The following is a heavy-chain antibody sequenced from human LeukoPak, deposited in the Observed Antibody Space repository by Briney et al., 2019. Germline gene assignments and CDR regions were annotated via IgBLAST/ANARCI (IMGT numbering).Heavy chain of an antibody. J-gene: IGHJ3*02. Sequence: GGSLRLSCAASGFAVSSNYMSWVRQAPGKGLEWVSVIYSGGSTYYADSVKGRFTISRDNSKNTLYLQMNSLRAEDTAVYYCAKHYGDYVFAFDIWGQGTMVTVSS. CDR3: AKHYGDYVFAFDI. CDR1: GFAVSSNY. D-gene: IGHD4-17*01. CDR2: IYSGGST. V-gene: IGHV3-53*01.